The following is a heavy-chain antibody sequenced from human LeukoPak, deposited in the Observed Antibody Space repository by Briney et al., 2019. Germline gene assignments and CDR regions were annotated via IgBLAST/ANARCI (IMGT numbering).Heavy chain of an antibody. CDR1: GFTFSSYS. J-gene: IGHJ4*02. CDR2: ISSSSSYI. V-gene: IGHV3-21*01. Sequence: GGSLRLSCAASGFTFSSYSMSWVRQAPGKGLEWVSSISSSSSYIYYADSVKGRFTISRDNAKNSLYLQMNSLRAEDTAVYYCARDVASTVTSDYWGQGTLVTVSS. D-gene: IGHD4-17*01. CDR3: ARDVASTVTSDY.